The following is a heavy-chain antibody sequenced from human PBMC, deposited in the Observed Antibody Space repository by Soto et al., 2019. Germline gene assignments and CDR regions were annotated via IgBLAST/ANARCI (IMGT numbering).Heavy chain of an antibody. CDR1: GFNFNEDW. CDR2: IKGSVDGATT. V-gene: IGHV3-15*05. D-gene: IGHD6-13*01. J-gene: IGHJ5*02. CDR3: AKDTRPSLYTSSWFDH. Sequence: EVKLVESGGGLVKPGGSLRLSCAASGFNFNEDWISWVRQAPGKGLEWVGRIKGSVDGATTDYAPPVNGRFTISRDNAKNSLHLQMSTLGAEDSAFYYCAKDTRPSLYTSSWFDHWGQGALVTVSS.